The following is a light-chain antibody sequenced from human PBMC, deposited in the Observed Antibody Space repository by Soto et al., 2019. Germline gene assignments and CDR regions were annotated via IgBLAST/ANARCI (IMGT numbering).Light chain of an antibody. J-gene: IGKJ3*01. CDR3: QHRSGFT. Sequence: EIVLTQSPATLSLSPGERATLSCRASQSVDNYLAWYQQKPGQAPRLLIYDASHRATGIPARFSGSGSGTDFTLTVSSLGPEDFAIYYCQHRSGFTFGPGTKVDIK. V-gene: IGKV3-11*01. CDR2: DAS. CDR1: QSVDNY.